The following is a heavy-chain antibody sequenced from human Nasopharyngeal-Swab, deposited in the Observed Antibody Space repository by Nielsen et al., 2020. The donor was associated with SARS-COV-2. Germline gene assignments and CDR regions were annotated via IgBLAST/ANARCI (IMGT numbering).Heavy chain of an antibody. V-gene: IGHV3-49*04. CDR2: IRSKAYGGTT. CDR1: GFTFGDYA. J-gene: IGHJ4*02. D-gene: IGHD5-18*01. CDR3: TRDGYSYGPYYFDY. Sequence: GESLKISCPASGFTFGDYAMSWVRQAPGKGLEWVGFIRSKAYGGTTEYAASVKGRFTISRDESKSIAYLQMNSLKTEDTAVYYCTRDGYSYGPYYFDYWGQGTLVTVSS.